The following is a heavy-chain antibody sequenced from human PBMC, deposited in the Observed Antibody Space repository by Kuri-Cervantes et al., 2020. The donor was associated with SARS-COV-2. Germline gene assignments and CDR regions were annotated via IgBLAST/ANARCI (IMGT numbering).Heavy chain of an antibody. CDR1: GGSFSGYY. Sequence: SETLSLTCAVYGGSFSGYYWSWIRQPPGKGLEWIGGINHSGSTNYNPSLKSRVTISVDTSKNQFSLRLNSVTAADTAVYYCARGINDYADYGLDYWGQGTLVTVSS. CDR3: ARGINDYADYGLDY. J-gene: IGHJ4*02. CDR2: INHSGST. V-gene: IGHV4-34*01. D-gene: IGHD4-17*01.